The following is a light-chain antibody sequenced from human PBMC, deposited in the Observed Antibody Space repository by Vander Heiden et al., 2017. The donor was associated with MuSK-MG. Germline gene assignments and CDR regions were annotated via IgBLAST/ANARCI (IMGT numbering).Light chain of an antibody. V-gene: IGKV3-20*01. Sequence: EIVLTQSPGTLSLSPGERATLSCRASQSVSSSYLAWYQQKPGQAPRLLIYGASSRATGIPDRFSGSGSGTDFTLTISRLDPEDFAVYYCQQDGSSPYTFGQWTKLEIK. CDR1: QSVSSSY. CDR3: QQDGSSPYT. CDR2: GAS. J-gene: IGKJ2*01.